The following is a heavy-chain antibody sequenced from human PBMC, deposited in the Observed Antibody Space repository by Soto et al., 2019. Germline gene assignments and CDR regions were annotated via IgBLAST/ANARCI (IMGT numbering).Heavy chain of an antibody. CDR1: GFTFSTSS. CDR3: AREPASFSGSYSRVVDY. CDR2: ISSSSSYI. D-gene: IGHD3-10*01. J-gene: IGHJ4*02. Sequence: ESGGGLVKPGGSLRLSCAASGFTFSTSSMNWVRQAPGKGLEWVSSISSSSSYIYYADSVKGRFTISRDNAKNSLYLQMNSLRAEDTAVYYCAREPASFSGSYSRVVDYWGQGTLVTVSS. V-gene: IGHV3-21*01.